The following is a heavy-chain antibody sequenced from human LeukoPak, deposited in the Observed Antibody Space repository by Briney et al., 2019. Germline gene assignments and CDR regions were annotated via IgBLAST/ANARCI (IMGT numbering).Heavy chain of an antibody. CDR2: INPYNGNT. Sequence: GASVKVSCKASGYTFTSYDISWVRQAPGQGLEWMGWINPYNGNTNYAQKFQGRVTMTTDTSTSTAYMELRSLRSDDTAVYYCGRDGEMAIIPTTWFVPWGEGELLTASS. CDR1: GYTFTSYD. D-gene: IGHD5-24*01. V-gene: IGHV1-18*04. J-gene: IGHJ5*02. CDR3: GRDGEMAIIPTTWFVP.